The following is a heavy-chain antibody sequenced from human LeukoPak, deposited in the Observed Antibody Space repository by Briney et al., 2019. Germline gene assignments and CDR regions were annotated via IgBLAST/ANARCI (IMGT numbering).Heavy chain of an antibody. Sequence: SETLSLTCAVYGGSFSGYYWSWIRQPPGKGLEWIGEVNHSGSTNYNPSLKSRVTISVDTSKNQFSLKLSSVTAADTAVYYCAMIDYYDSGAFDIWGQGTMVTVSS. D-gene: IGHD3-22*01. J-gene: IGHJ3*02. CDR2: VNHSGST. V-gene: IGHV4-34*01. CDR1: GGSFSGYY. CDR3: AMIDYYDSGAFDI.